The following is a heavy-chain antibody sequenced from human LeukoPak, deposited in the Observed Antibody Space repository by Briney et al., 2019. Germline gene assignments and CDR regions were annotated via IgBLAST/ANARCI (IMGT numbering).Heavy chain of an antibody. J-gene: IGHJ3*01. CDR3: ARLHSGSYYGDAFDV. CDR1: GFTFSGYW. CDR2: IKEDGSEK. V-gene: IGHV3-7*01. Sequence: GGSLRLSCAASGFTFSGYWMSWVRQAPGKGLEWVADIKEDGSEKYYVDSVKGRFTISRDNAKNSVFLQMNSLRVEDTAVYYCARLHSGSYYGDAFDVWGQGTMVTVSS. D-gene: IGHD3-10*01.